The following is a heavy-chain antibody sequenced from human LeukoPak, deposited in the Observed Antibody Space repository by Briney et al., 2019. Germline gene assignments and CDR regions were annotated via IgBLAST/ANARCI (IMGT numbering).Heavy chain of an antibody. V-gene: IGHV3-30-3*01. J-gene: IGHJ6*02. CDR3: ARDVSDIVVVPAAMYYYYGMDV. D-gene: IGHD2-2*01. CDR2: ISYDGSNK. CDR1: GFTFSSYA. Sequence: PGGSLRLSCAASGFTFSSYAMHWVRQAPGKGLEWVAVISYDGSNKYYADSVKGRFTISRDNSKNTPYLQMNSLRAEDTAVYYCARDVSDIVVVPAAMYYYYGMDVWGQGTTVTVSS.